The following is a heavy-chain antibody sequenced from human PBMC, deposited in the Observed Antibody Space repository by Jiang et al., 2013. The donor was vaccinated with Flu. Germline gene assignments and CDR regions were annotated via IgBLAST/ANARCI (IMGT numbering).Heavy chain of an antibody. Sequence: LLKPSETPSLACVVSGYSISSGYYWAWIRQPPGRGLEWIGMISHSGTTYYSPSLRSRLTISLDTPNNKFSLRLTSVTAADTAVYYCARALVVSSTLRSDNWFDPWGQGTLVTVSS. CDR2: ISHSGTT. V-gene: IGHV4-38-2*01. CDR3: ARALVVSSTLRSDNWFDP. CDR1: GYSISSGYY. D-gene: IGHD6-13*01. J-gene: IGHJ5*02.